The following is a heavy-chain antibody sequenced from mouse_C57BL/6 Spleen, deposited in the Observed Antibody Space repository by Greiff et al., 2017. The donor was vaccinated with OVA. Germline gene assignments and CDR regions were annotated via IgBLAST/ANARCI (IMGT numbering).Heavy chain of an antibody. CDR3: ARGSSYEFDY. CDR1: GYTFTSYW. V-gene: IGHV1-69*01. D-gene: IGHD1-1*01. Sequence: QVQLQQPGAELVMPGASVKLSCKASGYTFTSYWMHWVKQRPGQGLEWIGEIDPSDSYTNYNQKFKGKSTLTVDKSSSTAYMQLSSLTSEDSAVYYCARGSSYEFDYWGQGTTLTVSS. CDR2: IDPSDSYT. J-gene: IGHJ2*01.